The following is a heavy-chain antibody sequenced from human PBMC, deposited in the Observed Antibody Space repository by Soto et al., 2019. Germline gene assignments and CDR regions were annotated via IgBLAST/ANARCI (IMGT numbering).Heavy chain of an antibody. Sequence: SETLSLTCTVSGGSISSYYWSWIRQPPGKGLEWIGYIYSSGSTSYNPSLKSRVTISVDTSKNQFSLKLSSVTAADTAVYYCARDGDGYNYWGQGTLVTVSS. D-gene: IGHD5-12*01. CDR3: ARDGDGYNY. CDR1: GGSISSYY. J-gene: IGHJ4*02. V-gene: IGHV4-59*01. CDR2: IYSSGST.